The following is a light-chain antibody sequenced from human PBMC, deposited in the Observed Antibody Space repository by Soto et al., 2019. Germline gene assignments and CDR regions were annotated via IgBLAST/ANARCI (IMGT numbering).Light chain of an antibody. CDR1: QSVSSN. CDR3: QQYNNWPGA. V-gene: IGKV3-15*01. Sequence: ETLMTQSPATLSVSPGERATLSCRASQSVSSNLAWYQQKPGQAPRLLLYGASTRATGIPARFSGSGSGTEFTLTISSLQSEDFAVYYCQQYNNWPGAFGPGTKVNIK. J-gene: IGKJ3*01. CDR2: GAS.